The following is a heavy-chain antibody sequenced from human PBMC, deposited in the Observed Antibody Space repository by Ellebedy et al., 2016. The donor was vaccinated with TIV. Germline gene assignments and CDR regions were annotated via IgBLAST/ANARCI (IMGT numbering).Heavy chain of an antibody. CDR1: GFTFSGYT. D-gene: IGHD6-13*01. V-gene: IGHV3-21*01. Sequence: GESLKIPCAASGFTFSGYTMNWVRQAPGQGLEWLGSISPTSDNIFYGDSVRGRFTISRDNAKNSLYLQMSSLRTDDTAVYWCATEHYYSSLYWGQGALVTVSS. CDR2: ISPTSDNI. CDR3: ATEHYYSSLY. J-gene: IGHJ4*02.